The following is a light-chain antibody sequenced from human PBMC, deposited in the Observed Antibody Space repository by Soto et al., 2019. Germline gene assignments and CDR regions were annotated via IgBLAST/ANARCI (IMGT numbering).Light chain of an antibody. CDR3: QQSNDLVS. CDR1: QDINNY. Sequence: ARATITCHASQDINNYVNWYQQKPGKAPKLLIFDASTLKTGVPSRFSGSGSGTDFSFTISSLQPEDIATYYCQQSNDLVSFGQGTRPEIK. CDR2: DAS. J-gene: IGKJ5*01. V-gene: IGKV1-33*01.